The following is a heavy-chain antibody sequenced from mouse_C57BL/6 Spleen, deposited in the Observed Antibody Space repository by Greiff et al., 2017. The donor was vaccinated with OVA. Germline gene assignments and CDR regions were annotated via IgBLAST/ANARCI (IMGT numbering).Heavy chain of an antibody. Sequence: VQLQQSGAELVMPGASVKLSCKASGYTFTSYWMHWVKQRPGQGLEWIGEIDPSDSYTNYTQKFKGKSTLTVDKSSSTAYMQLSSLTSEDSAVYYCARGAFAYWGQGTLVTVSA. J-gene: IGHJ3*01. D-gene: IGHD3-1*01. CDR2: IDPSDSYT. V-gene: IGHV1-69*01. CDR1: GYTFTSYW. CDR3: ARGAFAY.